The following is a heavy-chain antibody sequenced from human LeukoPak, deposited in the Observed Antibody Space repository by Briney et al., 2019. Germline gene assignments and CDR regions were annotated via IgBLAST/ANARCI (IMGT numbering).Heavy chain of an antibody. D-gene: IGHD3-10*01. V-gene: IGHV3-23*01. CDR1: GINLSNYG. Sequence: GGSLRLSCAVSGINLSNYGMSWVRQAPGKGLERVAGLSGSGGGTNYADSVQGRFTISRDNPKSTLYLQMNSLRAEDTAVYFCAKRGVVIRVFLVGFHKEAYYFDSWGQGALVTVSS. J-gene: IGHJ4*02. CDR3: AKRGVVIRVFLVGFHKEAYYFDS. CDR2: LSGSGGGT.